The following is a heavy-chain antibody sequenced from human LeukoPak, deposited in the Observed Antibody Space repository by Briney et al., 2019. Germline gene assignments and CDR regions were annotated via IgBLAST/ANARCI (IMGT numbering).Heavy chain of an antibody. V-gene: IGHV4-31*03. CDR3: ARAAVVAATLDY. D-gene: IGHD2-15*01. CDR2: IYYSGST. Sequence: PSETLSLTCTVSGGSISSGGYYWSWIRQHPGKGLEWIGYIYYSGSTYYDPSLKSRATISVDTSKNQFSLKLSSVTAADTAVYYCARAAVVAATLDYWGQGTLVTVSS. J-gene: IGHJ4*02. CDR1: GGSISSGGYY.